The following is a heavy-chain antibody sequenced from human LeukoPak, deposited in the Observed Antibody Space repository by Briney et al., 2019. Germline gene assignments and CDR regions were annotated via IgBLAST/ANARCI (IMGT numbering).Heavy chain of an antibody. V-gene: IGHV3-30*02. Sequence: GGSLRLSCGASGFIFSKYGMHWVRQAPGKGLEWVAFINDKGVDKNYADSVKGRFTIPRDNSKNTLVLQMNSLRSEDTAVYFCARDNRDWAFDYWGQGTLVTVSS. CDR3: ARDNRDWAFDY. CDR1: GFIFSKYG. J-gene: IGHJ4*02. CDR2: INDKGVDK. D-gene: IGHD2-21*02.